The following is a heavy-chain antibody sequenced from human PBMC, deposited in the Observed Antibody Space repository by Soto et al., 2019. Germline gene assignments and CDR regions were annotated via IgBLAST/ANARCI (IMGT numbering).Heavy chain of an antibody. J-gene: IGHJ4*02. D-gene: IGHD4-4*01. CDR1: GGSISSGGYS. V-gene: IGHV4-30-2*01. CDR3: AGADYSNYERFDY. CDR2: IYHSGST. Sequence: PSETLSLTCAVSGGSISSGGYSWSWIRQPPGKGLEWIGYIYHSGSTYYNPSLKSRVTISVDRSKNQFSLKLSSVTAADTAVYYCAGADYSNYERFDYLGQGTLVTVSS.